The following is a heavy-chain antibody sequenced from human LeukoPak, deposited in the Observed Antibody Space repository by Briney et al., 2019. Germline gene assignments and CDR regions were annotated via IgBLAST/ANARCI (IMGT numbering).Heavy chain of an antibody. D-gene: IGHD5-18*01. CDR1: GGSFSGYY. V-gene: IGHV4-34*01. J-gene: IGHJ6*03. CDR3: ARANSGGYSYGKYYMDV. CDR2: INHSGST. Sequence: SETLSPTCAVYGGSFSGYYWSWIRQPPGKGLEWIGEINHSGSTNYNPSLKSRVTISVDTSKNQFSLKLSSVTAADTAVYYCARANSGGYSYGKYYMDVWGKGTTVTVSS.